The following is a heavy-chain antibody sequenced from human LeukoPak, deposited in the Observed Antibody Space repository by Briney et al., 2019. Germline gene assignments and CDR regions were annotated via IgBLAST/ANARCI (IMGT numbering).Heavy chain of an antibody. CDR3: AISSYYYGMDV. CDR1: GVSFSGYY. V-gene: IGHV4-34*01. J-gene: IGHJ6*02. Sequence: PSETLSLTCAVYGVSFSGYYWSWIRQPPGKGLEWIREINHSGSTNYNPSLKSRVTISVDTSKNQFSLKLSSVTAADTAVYYCAISSYYYGMDVWGQGTTVTVSS. CDR2: INHSGST.